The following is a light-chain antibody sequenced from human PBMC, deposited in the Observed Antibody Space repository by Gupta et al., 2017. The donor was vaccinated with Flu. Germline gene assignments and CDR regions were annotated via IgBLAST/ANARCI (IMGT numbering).Light chain of an antibody. Sequence: SYCRQSQCLRHSNGYNYGDFYLKKPGQSQQLLIYFGSNRACVVTDRFSGSGAGTDFPMKISRVEAEDVGVYYCMQARQTRTFGQGTKLEIK. CDR2: FGS. J-gene: IGKJ2*01. V-gene: IGKV2-28*01. CDR3: MQARQTRT. CDR1: QCLRHSNGYNY.